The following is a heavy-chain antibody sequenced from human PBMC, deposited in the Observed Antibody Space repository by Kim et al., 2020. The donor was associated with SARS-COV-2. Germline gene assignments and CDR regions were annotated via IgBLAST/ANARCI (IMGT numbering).Heavy chain of an antibody. Sequence: GGSLRLSCAASGFTFSSYAMSWVRQAPGKGLEWVSAISGSGGSTYYADSVKGRFTISRDNSKNTLYLQMNSLRAEDTAVYYCAKSFGTELLWFGELFAPFDYWGQGTLVTVSS. CDR2: ISGSGGST. CDR3: AKSFGTELLWFGELFAPFDY. D-gene: IGHD3-10*01. J-gene: IGHJ4*02. V-gene: IGHV3-23*01. CDR1: GFTFSSYA.